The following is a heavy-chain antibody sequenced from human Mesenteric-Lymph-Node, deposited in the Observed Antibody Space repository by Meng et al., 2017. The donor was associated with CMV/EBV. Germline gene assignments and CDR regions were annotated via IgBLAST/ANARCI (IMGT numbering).Heavy chain of an antibody. Sequence: GESLKISCAASGFTFSSYAMSWVRQAPGKGLEWVANIKQDGSEKYYVDSVKGRFTISRDNAKNSLYLQMNSLRAEDTAVYYCAKSMTVVTTGYYGLDVWGQGTTVTVSS. V-gene: IGHV3-7*01. CDR1: GFTFSSYA. J-gene: IGHJ6*02. CDR3: AKSMTVVTTGYYGLDV. CDR2: IKQDGSEK. D-gene: IGHD4-11*01.